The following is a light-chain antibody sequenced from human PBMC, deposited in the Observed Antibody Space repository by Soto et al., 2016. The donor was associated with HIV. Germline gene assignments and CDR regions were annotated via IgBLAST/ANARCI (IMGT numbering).Light chain of an antibody. Sequence: SYVLTQPPSVSVAPGKTASITCGGNNIGDKSVHWYWQKPGQAPVLVVYDDSDRPSEVPERFSGSNSENMATLTISRVEAGDEADYYCQVWDNSRDEVVFGGGTKLTVL. CDR1: NIGDKS. V-gene: IGLV3-21*03. CDR3: QVWDNSRDEVV. J-gene: IGLJ2*01. CDR2: DDS.